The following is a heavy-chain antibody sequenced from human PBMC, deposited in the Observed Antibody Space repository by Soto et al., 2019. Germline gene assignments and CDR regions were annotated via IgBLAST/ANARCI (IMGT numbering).Heavy chain of an antibody. CDR3: ASGADYYYGMDV. CDR1: GGSISSGDYY. Sequence: QVQLQESGPGLVKPSQTLSLTCTVSGGSISSGDYYWSWIRQPPGKGLEWIGYIYYSGSTYYNPSPQSRXXIXVXXSKNQFSLKLSSVTAADTAVYYCASGADYYYGMDVWGQGTTVTVSS. CDR2: IYYSGST. J-gene: IGHJ6*02. V-gene: IGHV4-30-4*01. D-gene: IGHD2-15*01.